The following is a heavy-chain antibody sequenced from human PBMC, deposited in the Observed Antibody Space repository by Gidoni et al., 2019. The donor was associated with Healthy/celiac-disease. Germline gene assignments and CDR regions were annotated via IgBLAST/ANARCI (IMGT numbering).Heavy chain of an antibody. V-gene: IGHV3-23*01. CDR1: GVTVSSDA. Sequence: EVQLLESGGGLVQPGGSLRLSCAASGVTVSSDAIGWVRQAPGKGLEWGSAISGSGGSTYYADSVKGRFTISRDNSMNTLYLQMNSLRAEDTAVYYCAKDLTLIKHQLKNDYWGQGTLVTVSS. CDR2: ISGSGGST. J-gene: IGHJ4*02. CDR3: AKDLTLIKHQLKNDY. D-gene: IGHD2-2*01.